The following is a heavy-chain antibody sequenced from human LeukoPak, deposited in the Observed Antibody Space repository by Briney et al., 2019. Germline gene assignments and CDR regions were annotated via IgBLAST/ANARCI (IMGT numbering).Heavy chain of an antibody. Sequence: GGSLRLSCAASGFTFSSYGMHWVRQAPGKGLEWVSAISGSGGSTYYADSVKGRFTISRDNSKNTLYLQMNSLRAEDTAVYYCAREVIAAAHDSYGMDVWGQGTTVTVSS. CDR3: AREVIAAAHDSYGMDV. J-gene: IGHJ6*02. CDR2: ISGSGGST. CDR1: GFTFSSYG. V-gene: IGHV3-23*01. D-gene: IGHD6-13*01.